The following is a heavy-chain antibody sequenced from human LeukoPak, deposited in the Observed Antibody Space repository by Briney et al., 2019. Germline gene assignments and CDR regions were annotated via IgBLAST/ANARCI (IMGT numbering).Heavy chain of an antibody. CDR1: GGSISSYY. CDR3: ASNYYDSSGFADAFDI. D-gene: IGHD3-22*01. J-gene: IGHJ3*02. Sequence: SETLSLTCSVSGGSISSYYWNWIRQPAGKGLEWIGHIYTSGSTNYNPSLKSRVTISVDTSKNQFSLKLSSVTAADTAVYYCASNYYDSSGFADAFDIWGQGTMVTVSS. V-gene: IGHV4-4*07. CDR2: IYTSGST.